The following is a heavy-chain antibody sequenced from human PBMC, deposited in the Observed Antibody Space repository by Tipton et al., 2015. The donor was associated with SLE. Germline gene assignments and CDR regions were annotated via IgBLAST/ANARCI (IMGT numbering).Heavy chain of an antibody. CDR2: IYPGDSDS. J-gene: IGHJ4*02. Sequence: QSGAEVKKPGESLKISCKGSGYSFTSYWIGWVRQMPGKGLEWMGIIYPGDSDSRYSPSFQGQVTFSADKSIGTSYLQWSSLKASDTAMYYCARHWGVSSSWYLDWGQGTLVTVSS. CDR3: ARHWGVSSSWYLD. CDR1: GYSFTSYW. V-gene: IGHV5-51*01. D-gene: IGHD6-13*01.